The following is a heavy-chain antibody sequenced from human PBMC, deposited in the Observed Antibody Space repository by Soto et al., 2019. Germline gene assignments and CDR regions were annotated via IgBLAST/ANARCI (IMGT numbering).Heavy chain of an antibody. CDR1: GGSISSGVYY. V-gene: IGHV4-31*03. Sequence: SETLSLTCTVSGGSISSGVYYWSWIRQHPGKGLEWIGYIYYSGSTYYNPSLKSRVTISVDTSKNQFSLKLSSVTAADTAVYYCARDDIVTGPGWFDPWGQGTLVTVSS. D-gene: IGHD3-9*01. J-gene: IGHJ5*02. CDR2: IYYSGST. CDR3: ARDDIVTGPGWFDP.